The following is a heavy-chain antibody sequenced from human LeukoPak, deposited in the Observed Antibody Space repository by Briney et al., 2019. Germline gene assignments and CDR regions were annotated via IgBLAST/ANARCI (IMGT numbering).Heavy chain of an antibody. Sequence: GGSLRLSCAASGFTFSSYAMHWVRQAPGKGLEWVAVISYDGSNKYYADSVKGRFTISRDNSKNTPYLQMNSLRAEDTAVYYCARGKGDNWFDPWGQGTLVTVSS. CDR1: GFTFSSYA. V-gene: IGHV3-30*01. CDR2: ISYDGSNK. D-gene: IGHD3-16*01. J-gene: IGHJ5*02. CDR3: ARGKGDNWFDP.